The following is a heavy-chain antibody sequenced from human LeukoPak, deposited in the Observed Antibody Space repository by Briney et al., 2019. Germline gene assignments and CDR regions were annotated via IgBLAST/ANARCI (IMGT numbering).Heavy chain of an antibody. D-gene: IGHD5-18*01. CDR3: ARADTAMVTLGY. CDR1: GGTFSSYA. Sequence: SVKVSCKASGGTFSSYAISWVRQAPGQGLEWMGGIIPIFGTANYAQKFQGRVTITADKSTSTAYMELSSLRSEDTAVYYCARADTAMVTLGYWGQGTLVTVSS. CDR2: IIPIFGTA. V-gene: IGHV1-69*06. J-gene: IGHJ4*02.